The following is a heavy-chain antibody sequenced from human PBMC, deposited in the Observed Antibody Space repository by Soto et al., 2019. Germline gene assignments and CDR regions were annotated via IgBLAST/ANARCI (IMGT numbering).Heavy chain of an antibody. V-gene: IGHV4-34*01. J-gene: IGHJ6*02. CDR2: INHSGST. Sequence: SETLSLTCAVYGGSFSGYYWSWIRQPPGKGLEWIGEINHSGSTNYNPSLKSRVTISVDTSKNQFSLKLSSVTAADTAVYYCASHRDYYGMDVWGQGTTVTVSS. CDR3: ASHRDYYGMDV. CDR1: GGSFSGYY.